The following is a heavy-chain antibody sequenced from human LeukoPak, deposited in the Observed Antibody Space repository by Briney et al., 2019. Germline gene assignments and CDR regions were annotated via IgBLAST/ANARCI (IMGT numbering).Heavy chain of an antibody. CDR1: GFTFSNYG. CDR2: ISYDGTNK. J-gene: IGHJ4*02. D-gene: IGHD2-21*01. CDR3: AKEEGVMAIAGSPSGY. V-gene: IGHV3-30*18. Sequence: GRSLRLSCAASGFTFSNYGIHWVRQAPGKGLEWVAIISYDGTNKYYADSVKGRFTISRGNSKNTLYLQMNSLRAEDTAMYYCAKEEGVMAIAGSPSGYWGQGTLVTVSS.